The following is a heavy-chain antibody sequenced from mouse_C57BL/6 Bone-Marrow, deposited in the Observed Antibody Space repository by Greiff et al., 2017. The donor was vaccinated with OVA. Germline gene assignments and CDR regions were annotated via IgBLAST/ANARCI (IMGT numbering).Heavy chain of an antibody. V-gene: IGHV1-81*01. CDR1: GYTFTSYG. CDR3: ARSFVYYGSSYYAMDY. Sequence: QVQLQQSGAELARPGASVKLSCKASGYTFTSYGISWVKQRTGQGLEWIGEIYPRSGNTYYNEKFKGKATLTADKSSSTAYMELRSLTSEDSAVYFCARSFVYYGSSYYAMDYWGQGTSVTVSS. CDR2: IYPRSGNT. D-gene: IGHD1-1*01. J-gene: IGHJ4*01.